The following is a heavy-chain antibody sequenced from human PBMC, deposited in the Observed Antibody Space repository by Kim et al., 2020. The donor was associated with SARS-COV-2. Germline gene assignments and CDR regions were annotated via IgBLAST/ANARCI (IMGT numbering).Heavy chain of an antibody. J-gene: IGHJ6*02. CDR3: ARDSYGSGYYYGMDV. V-gene: IGHV1-46*01. CDR1: GYTFTNYY. Sequence: ASVKVSCKASGYTFTNYYMHCVRQAPGQGLEWMGIINPSGADTRYAQKFQGRVTMTRDTSTSTVYMELYSLRSEDTAVYYCARDSYGSGYYYGMDVWGQGTTVTVSS. CDR2: INPSGADT. D-gene: IGHD3-10*01.